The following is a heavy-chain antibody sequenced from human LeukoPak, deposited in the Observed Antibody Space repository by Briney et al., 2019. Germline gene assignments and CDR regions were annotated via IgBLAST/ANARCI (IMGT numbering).Heavy chain of an antibody. Sequence: PSETLSLTCTVSGGSISSSSYYWGWIRQPPGKGLEWIGSIYYSGSTNYNPSLKSRVTISVDTSKNQFSLKLSSVTAADTAVYYCARCPPEYSSSSHYYYYYMDVWGKGTTVTVSS. CDR1: GGSISSSSYY. V-gene: IGHV4-39*07. D-gene: IGHD6-6*01. CDR2: IYYSGST. J-gene: IGHJ6*03. CDR3: ARCPPEYSSSSHYYYYYMDV.